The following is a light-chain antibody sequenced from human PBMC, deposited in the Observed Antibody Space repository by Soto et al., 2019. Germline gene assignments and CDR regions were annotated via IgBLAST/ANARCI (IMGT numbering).Light chain of an antibody. J-gene: IGKJ4*01. CDR2: DAS. Sequence: DIQLTQSPSSVSASVGDRVTITCRASQGISSWLAWYQQKLGKAPNLLIYDASTLQSGVQSRFSGSGSGTDFILTISSLQPEDFETYYCQQANSFPLTFGGGTKVEIK. CDR1: QGISSW. CDR3: QQANSFPLT. V-gene: IGKV1D-12*01.